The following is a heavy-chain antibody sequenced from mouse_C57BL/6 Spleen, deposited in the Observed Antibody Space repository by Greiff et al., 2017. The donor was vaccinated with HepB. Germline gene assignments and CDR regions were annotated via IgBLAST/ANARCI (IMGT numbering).Heavy chain of an antibody. J-gene: IGHJ3*01. CDR2: LHPSDSDT. CDR3: AIGKTWFAY. CDR1: GYTFNSYW. Sequence: VQLQQPGAELVKPGASVKVSCKASGYTFNSYWMHWVKQRPGKGLEWIGRLHPSDSDTNYNQKFKGKATLTVDKASSTAYMQLSSLTSEDSAVYYCAIGKTWFAYWGQGTLVTVSA. V-gene: IGHV1-74*01.